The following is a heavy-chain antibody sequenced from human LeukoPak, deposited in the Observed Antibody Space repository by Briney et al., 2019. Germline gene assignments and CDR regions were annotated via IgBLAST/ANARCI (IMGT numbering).Heavy chain of an antibody. V-gene: IGHV4-59*12. D-gene: IGHD6-6*01. CDR3: AHSSSSLPTDS. J-gene: IGHJ4*02. CDR1: GGSFSSYY. Sequence: PSETLSLTCAVYGGSFSSYYWSWIRQPPGKGLEWIGYIYYSGSTNYNPSLKSRVTISVDTSKNQFSLNLTSVTAADTAVYYCAHSSSSLPTDSWGQGNLVIVSS. CDR2: IYYSGST.